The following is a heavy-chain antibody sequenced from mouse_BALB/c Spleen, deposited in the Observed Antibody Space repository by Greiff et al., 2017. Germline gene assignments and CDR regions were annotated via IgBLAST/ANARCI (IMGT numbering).Heavy chain of an antibody. J-gene: IGHJ4*01. D-gene: IGHD2-2*01. Sequence: DVHLVESGGGLVKPGGSLKLSCAASGFTFSSYAMSWVRQTPEKRLEWVASLSSGGSTYYPDSVKGRFTISRDNARNILYLQMSSLRSEDTAMYYCAREGIGSGMDYWGQGTSVTVSS. V-gene: IGHV5-6-5*01. CDR1: GFTFSSYA. CDR3: AREGIGSGMDY. CDR2: LSSGGST.